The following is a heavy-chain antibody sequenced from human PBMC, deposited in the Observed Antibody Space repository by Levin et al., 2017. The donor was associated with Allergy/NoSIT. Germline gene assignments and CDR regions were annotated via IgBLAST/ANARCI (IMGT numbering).Heavy chain of an antibody. CDR2: VKLDGSEK. V-gene: IGHV3-7*01. D-gene: IGHD6-19*01. Sequence: QPGGSLRLSCAASGFTFSTYWMGWVRQTPGKGLEWVANVKLDGSEKYYVDSVKGRFTISRDNAKNSLYLQMNSLKAEDTAVYYCARGGDSSGWYAVYFYYMDVWGKGTTVTVSS. CDR1: GFTFSTYW. CDR3: ARGGDSSGWYAVYFYYMDV. J-gene: IGHJ6*03.